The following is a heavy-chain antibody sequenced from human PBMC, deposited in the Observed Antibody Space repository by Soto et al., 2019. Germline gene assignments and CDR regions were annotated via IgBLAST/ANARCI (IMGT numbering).Heavy chain of an antibody. J-gene: IGHJ4*02. CDR1: GYTFSNYW. D-gene: IGHD2-2*01. V-gene: IGHV5-51*01. Sequence: GESLKISCKASGYTFSNYWIGWVRQMPGKGQEWIGIIFPTDSTTTYSPSFQGQVTISADKSISTAYLQWSSLKASDTAMYYCARAVIGYCSSTSCPGDYWGQGTLVTVSS. CDR2: IFPTDSTT. CDR3: ARAVIGYCSSTSCPGDY.